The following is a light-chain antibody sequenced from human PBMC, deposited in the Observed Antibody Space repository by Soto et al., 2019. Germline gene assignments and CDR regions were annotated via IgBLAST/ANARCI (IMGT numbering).Light chain of an antibody. Sequence: QSVLTQPASVSGSPGQSITISCTGTSSDVGGYNYVSWYQQQSGKAPKLMIHEVSNRPSGVPDRFSGSKSGNTASLTISGLQSEDEADYYCCSYAVANTLVFGGGTKLTVL. CDR1: SSDVGGYNY. J-gene: IGLJ3*02. CDR3: CSYAVANTLV. CDR2: EVS. V-gene: IGLV2-14*01.